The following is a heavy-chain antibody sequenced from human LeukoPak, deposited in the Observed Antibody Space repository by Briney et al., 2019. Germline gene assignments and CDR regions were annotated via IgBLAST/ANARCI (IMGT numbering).Heavy chain of an antibody. D-gene: IGHD1-26*01. V-gene: IGHV4-34*01. CDR2: INHSGGT. CDR3: ARLSVIVGSTLEYYYYYMDV. Sequence: PSETLSLTCAVYGGSFSGYYWSWIRQPPGKGLEWIGEINHSGGTNYNPSLKSRVTISADKSKNQVSPKLTSVTAADTAVYYCARLSVIVGSTLEYYYYYMDVWGQGTTVTVSS. CDR1: GGSFSGYY. J-gene: IGHJ6*03.